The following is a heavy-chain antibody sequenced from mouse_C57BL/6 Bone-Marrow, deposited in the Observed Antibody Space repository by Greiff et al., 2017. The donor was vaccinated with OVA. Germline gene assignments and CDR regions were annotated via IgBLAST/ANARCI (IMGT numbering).Heavy chain of an antibody. CDR2: IDPNSGGT. CDR3: ARRYYGSRGYWYFDV. D-gene: IGHD1-1*01. Sequence: QVQLQQPGAELVKPGASVKLSCKASGYTFTSYWMHWVKQRPGRGLEWIGRIDPNSGGTKYNEKFKSKATLTVDKPSSTAYMQLSSLTSEDSAIYYCARRYYGSRGYWYFDVWGTGTTVTVSS. V-gene: IGHV1-72*01. CDR1: GYTFTSYW. J-gene: IGHJ1*03.